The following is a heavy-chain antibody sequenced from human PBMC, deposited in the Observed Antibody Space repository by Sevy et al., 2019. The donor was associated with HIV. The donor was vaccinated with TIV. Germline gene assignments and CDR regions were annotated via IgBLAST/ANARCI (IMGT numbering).Heavy chain of an antibody. V-gene: IGHV3-30*02. Sequence: GGSLRLSCTASGFTFRNYGMHWVRQAPGKGLEWVAFIRYDGNNTYYEDSVKGRFTISRDNSKNTLYQQMNSLKAKDTSVYYCAKDESHCGGECHPTFFDYWGQGSLVTVSS. J-gene: IGHJ4*02. CDR3: AKDESHCGGECHPTFFDY. CDR1: GFTFRNYG. D-gene: IGHD2-21*01. CDR2: IRYDGNNT.